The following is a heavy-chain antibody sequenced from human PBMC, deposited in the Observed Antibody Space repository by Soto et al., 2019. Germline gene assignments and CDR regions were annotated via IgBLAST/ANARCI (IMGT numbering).Heavy chain of an antibody. CDR2: IYYSGSTT. J-gene: IGHJ4*02. D-gene: IGHD3-22*01. Sequence: PSETLSLSCTVSGASISSYYWSWIRQPPGKGLEWIGYIYYSGSTTNYNPSLKSRVTISVDTSKNQFSLKLSSVTAADTAVYYCARIRSGYYSHFDYWGQGTLVTVSS. CDR1: GASISSYY. CDR3: ARIRSGYYSHFDY. V-gene: IGHV4-59*12.